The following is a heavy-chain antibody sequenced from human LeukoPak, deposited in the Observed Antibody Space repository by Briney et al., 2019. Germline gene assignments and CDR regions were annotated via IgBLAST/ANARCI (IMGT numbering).Heavy chain of an antibody. CDR2: MNPNSGNT. J-gene: IGHJ6*02. V-gene: IGHV1-8*03. CDR1: GYTFTSYD. Sequence: GASVKVSCKASGYTFTSYDINWVRQAAGQGLEWMGWMNPNSGNTGYAQKFQGRVTFTRDTSTSTACMELRSLRSDDTAVYYCARRRPPYYYYGMDVWGQGTTVTVSS. CDR3: ARRRPPYYYYGMDV.